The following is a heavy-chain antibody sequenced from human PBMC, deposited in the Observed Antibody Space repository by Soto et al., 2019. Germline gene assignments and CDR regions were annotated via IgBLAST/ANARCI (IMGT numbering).Heavy chain of an antibody. D-gene: IGHD5-18*01. J-gene: IGHJ4*02. CDR1: GFTFSNYA. CDR2: LSYDGNNI. CDR3: ARGPIGDAAMVTNYFDY. V-gene: IGHV3-30-3*01. Sequence: QVQLVESGGGVVQPGRSLRLSCAASGFTFSNYAIHWVRQAPGKGLEWVAVLSYDGNNIHYADSVKGRFTVSRDNSKNTLFIQMNSLRADDTALYYCARGPIGDAAMVTNYFDYWGKGTLVTVSS.